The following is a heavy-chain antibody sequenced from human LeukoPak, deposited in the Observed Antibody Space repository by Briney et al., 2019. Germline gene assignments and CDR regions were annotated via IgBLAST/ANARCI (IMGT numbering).Heavy chain of an antibody. CDR1: GFTFSSYA. Sequence: GGSLRLSCAASGFTFSSYAMNWVRQAPGRGLEWVSALNGGGGSTYYADSVKGRFTISRDNSKNTLYLQMNSLRAEDTAVYYCAKSPSLVGASNIDYWGQGTLVTVSS. J-gene: IGHJ4*02. V-gene: IGHV3-23*01. CDR2: LNGGGGST. D-gene: IGHD1-26*01. CDR3: AKSPSLVGASNIDY.